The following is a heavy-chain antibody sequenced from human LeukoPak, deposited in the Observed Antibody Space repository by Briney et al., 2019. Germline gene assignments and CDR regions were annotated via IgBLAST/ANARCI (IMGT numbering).Heavy chain of an antibody. CDR3: ARRFDSTLSQYYYMDV. CDR1: GGSISSYY. Sequence: PSETLSLTCTVSGGSISSYYWNWIRQPPGKGLEWIGYIYYSGSTNYNPSLKSRVTISVDTSKNQFSLKLSSVTAADTAVYYCARRFDSTLSQYYYMDVWGKGTTVTVSS. J-gene: IGHJ6*03. D-gene: IGHD3-22*01. CDR2: IYYSGST. V-gene: IGHV4-59*08.